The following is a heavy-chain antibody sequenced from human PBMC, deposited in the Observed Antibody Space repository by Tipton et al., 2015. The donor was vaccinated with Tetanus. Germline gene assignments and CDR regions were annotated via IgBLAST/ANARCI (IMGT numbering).Heavy chain of an antibody. Sequence: LVQSSQTLSLTCTVSGGSISSGGYYWSWIRQHPGKGLEWIGDIYYSGSTYYNPSLKSRVTISVGTSKNQFSLKLNSVTAADTAVYYCARDQARGARGWNYFAYWGQGTLVTVSS. D-gene: IGHD1-26*01. CDR1: GGSISSGGYY. J-gene: IGHJ4*02. CDR3: ARDQARGARGWNYFAY. V-gene: IGHV4-31*03. CDR2: IYYSGST.